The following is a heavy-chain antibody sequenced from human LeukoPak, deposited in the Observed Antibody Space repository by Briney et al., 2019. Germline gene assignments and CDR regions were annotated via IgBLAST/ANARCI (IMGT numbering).Heavy chain of an antibody. V-gene: IGHV1-69*04. D-gene: IGHD1-20*01. J-gene: IGHJ6*02. CDR3: ARALTGTTGRYYYGMDV. CDR2: IIPILGIA. Sequence: GASVKVSCKASGGTFSSYAISWVRQAPGQGLEWMGRIIPILGIANYAQKFQGRVTITADKSTSTAYMELSSLRSEDTAVYYCARALTGTTGRYYYGMDVWGQGTTVTVSS. CDR1: GGTFSSYA.